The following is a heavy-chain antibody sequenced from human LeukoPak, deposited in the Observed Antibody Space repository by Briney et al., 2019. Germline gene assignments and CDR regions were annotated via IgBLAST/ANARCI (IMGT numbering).Heavy chain of an antibody. Sequence: GASVKVSRKASGYTFTSYGISWVRQAPGQGLEWMGWISAYNGNTNYAQKLQGRVTMTTDTSTSTAYMELRSLRSDDTAVYYCARDDVRSSGWYLATFDYWGQGTLVTVSS. V-gene: IGHV1-18*01. CDR3: ARDDVRSSGWYLATFDY. CDR1: GYTFTSYG. D-gene: IGHD6-19*01. CDR2: ISAYNGNT. J-gene: IGHJ4*02.